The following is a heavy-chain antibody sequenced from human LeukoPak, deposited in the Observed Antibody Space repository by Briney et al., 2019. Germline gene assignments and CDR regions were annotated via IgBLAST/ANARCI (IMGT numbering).Heavy chain of an antibody. Sequence: SETLSLTCTVSGGSISSYYWSWIRQPPGKGLEWIGYIYYSGSTNYNPSLKSRVTISVDTSKNQFSLKLSSVTAADTAVYYCASADDFLTFDYWGQGSLVTVSS. D-gene: IGHD2-21*02. CDR2: IYYSGST. J-gene: IGHJ4*02. V-gene: IGHV4-59*01. CDR1: GGSISSYY. CDR3: ASADDFLTFDY.